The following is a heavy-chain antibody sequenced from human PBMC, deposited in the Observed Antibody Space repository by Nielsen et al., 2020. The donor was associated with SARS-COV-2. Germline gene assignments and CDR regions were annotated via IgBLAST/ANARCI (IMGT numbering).Heavy chain of an antibody. CDR2: ISGSGGST. V-gene: IGHV3-23*01. CDR1: GFTFSSYA. D-gene: IGHD1-26*01. Sequence: GGSLRLSCAASGFTFSSYAMSWVRQPPGKGLEWVSAISGSGGSTYYADPVKGRFTISKDNSKNTLYLQMNSLRAEDTAVYYCAKDLKRSGSYYPFDYWGQGTLVTVSS. J-gene: IGHJ4*02. CDR3: AKDLKRSGSYYPFDY.